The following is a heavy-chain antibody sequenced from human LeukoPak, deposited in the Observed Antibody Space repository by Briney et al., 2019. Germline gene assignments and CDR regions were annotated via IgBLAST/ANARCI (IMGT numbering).Heavy chain of an antibody. V-gene: IGHV4-61*02. CDR2: IYTSGST. Sequence: SETLSLTCTVSGGSISSGSYYWSWIRQRAGKGLEWIGGIYTSGSTNYNPSLKSRVTISVDTSKNQFSLKLSSVTAADTAVYYCAKFITSGYMDWFDPWGQGTLVTVSS. D-gene: IGHD5-12*01. J-gene: IGHJ5*02. CDR1: GGSISSGSYY. CDR3: AKFITSGYMDWFDP.